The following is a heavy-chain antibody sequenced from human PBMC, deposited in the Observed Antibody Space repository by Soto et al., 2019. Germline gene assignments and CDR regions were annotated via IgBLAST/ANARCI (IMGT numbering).Heavy chain of an antibody. V-gene: IGHV1-2*02. J-gene: IGHJ1*01. CDR2: INPKTGDT. Sequence: QMQLVQSGAEAMKPGASVKVSCKTSGYTFTGYYLNWVRQAPGRGLEWVGWINPKTGDTNNAQKFQGRVTMTTDSSISTDYMELSGLKSDNTAVYYWVTGDRLVRWGHGTRVTVSS. D-gene: IGHD6-6*01. CDR3: VTGDRLVR. CDR1: GYTFTGYY.